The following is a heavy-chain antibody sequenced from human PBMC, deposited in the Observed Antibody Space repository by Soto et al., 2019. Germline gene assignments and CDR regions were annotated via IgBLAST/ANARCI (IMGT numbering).Heavy chain of an antibody. CDR1: GGSISSGGYS. V-gene: IGHV4-30-2*01. CDR3: ARVSLHYYDSSGYYLVFDY. D-gene: IGHD3-22*01. J-gene: IGHJ4*02. CDR2: IYHSGSP. Sequence: SETLSLTCAVSGGSISSGGYSWSWIRQPPGKGLEWIGYIYHSGSPYYNPSLKSRVTISVDTSKNQFSLKLSSVTAADTAVYYCARVSLHYYDSSGYYLVFDYSGQGTLVTVSS.